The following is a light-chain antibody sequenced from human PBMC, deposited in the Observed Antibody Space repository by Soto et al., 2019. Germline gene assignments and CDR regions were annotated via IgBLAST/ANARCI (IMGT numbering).Light chain of an antibody. CDR3: MQALQTPR. Sequence: DIVMTQSPPSLPVTPGEPASISCRSSQSLLHSNGYNYLDWYLQKPGQSPQLLIYLGSNRASGVPDRFSGSGSGTDFTLKISRVEAEDVGVYYCMQALQTPRFGPGTKVDIK. V-gene: IGKV2-28*01. CDR2: LGS. J-gene: IGKJ3*01. CDR1: QSLLHSNGYNY.